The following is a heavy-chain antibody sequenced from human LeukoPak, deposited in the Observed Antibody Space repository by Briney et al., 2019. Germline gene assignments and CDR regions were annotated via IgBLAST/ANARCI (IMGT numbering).Heavy chain of an antibody. CDR3: ARILRRARGFDP. CDR1: GYTFTSYD. Sequence: ASVKASCKASGYTFTSYDINWVRQATGQGLEWMGWMNPNSGNTGYAQKFQGRVTMTRNTSISTAYMELSSLRSEDTAVYYCARILRRARGFDPWGQGTLVTVSS. V-gene: IGHV1-8*01. CDR2: MNPNSGNT. J-gene: IGHJ5*02.